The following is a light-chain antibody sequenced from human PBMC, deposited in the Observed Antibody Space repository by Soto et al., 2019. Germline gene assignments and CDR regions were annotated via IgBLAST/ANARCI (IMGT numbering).Light chain of an antibody. CDR1: SSNIGSNT. J-gene: IGLJ2*01. CDR2: GNE. CDR3: AAWDDRLNAVV. V-gene: IGLV1-44*01. Sequence: QSVLSQPPSASGTPGHRFTISCSGSSSNIGSNTANWYQQLPGMAPKLLMFGNEERPSGVPDRFSGSKSGTSASLVISGLQSEDEADYYCAAWDDRLNAVVFGGGTKVTVL.